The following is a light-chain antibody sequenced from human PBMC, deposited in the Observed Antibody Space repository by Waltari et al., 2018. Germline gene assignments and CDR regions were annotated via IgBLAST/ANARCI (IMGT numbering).Light chain of an antibody. CDR3: QQSYSTPYT. Sequence: DIQMTQSPSSLSASVGDRVTITCRASQSISSYLNWYQQTPGKAPKLLIYAASSLQSGVPSRFSGRGSGTDFTLTISRLQPEDFATYYCQQSYSTPYTFGQGTKLEIK. J-gene: IGKJ2*01. V-gene: IGKV1-39*01. CDR1: QSISSY. CDR2: AAS.